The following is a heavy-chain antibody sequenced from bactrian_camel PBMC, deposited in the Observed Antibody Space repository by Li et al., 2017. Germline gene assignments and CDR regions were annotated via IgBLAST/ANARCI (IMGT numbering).Heavy chain of an antibody. CDR1: GFTFSRYD. Sequence: VQLVESGGGLVQPGGSLTLSCAASGFTFSRYDITWVRQAPGKGLEWVSAISHDGGSTYYADSVKGRFTISRDNAKNTVYLQLNSLKPEDTAVYYCTSDEYLYWGQGTQVTVS. CDR2: ISHDGGST. J-gene: IGHJ4*01. CDR3: TSDEYLY. V-gene: IGHV3S40*01.